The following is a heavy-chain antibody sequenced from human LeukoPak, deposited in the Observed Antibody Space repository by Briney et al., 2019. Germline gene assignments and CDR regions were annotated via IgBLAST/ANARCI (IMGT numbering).Heavy chain of an antibody. D-gene: IGHD7-27*01. Sequence: GGSLRLSCAASGFTFSSNGMNWVRQAPGKGLEWVSYISATGGTIYYADSVKGRFTISRDNAKNSLYLQMNSLRAEDTAVYYCARANWGHYFDYWGQGTLVTVSS. CDR1: GFTFSSNG. V-gene: IGHV3-48*04. J-gene: IGHJ4*02. CDR3: ARANWGHYFDY. CDR2: ISATGGTI.